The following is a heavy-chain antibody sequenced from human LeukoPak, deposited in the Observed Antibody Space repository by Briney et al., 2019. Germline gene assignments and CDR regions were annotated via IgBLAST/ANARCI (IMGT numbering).Heavy chain of an antibody. CDR3: ARDHRYCSSTSCRHYYYYYMDV. CDR1: GYTFTSYY. D-gene: IGHD2-2*01. V-gene: IGHV1-46*01. Sequence: ASVKVSCKASGYTFTSYYKHWVRQAPGQGLEWMGIINPSGGSTSYAQKFQGRVTMTRDTSTSTVYMELSSLRSEDTAVYYCARDHRYCSSTSCRHYYYYYMDVWGKGTTVTVSS. J-gene: IGHJ6*03. CDR2: INPSGGST.